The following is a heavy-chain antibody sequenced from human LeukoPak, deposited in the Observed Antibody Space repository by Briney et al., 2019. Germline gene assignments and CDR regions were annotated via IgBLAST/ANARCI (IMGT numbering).Heavy chain of an antibody. CDR1: GFTFSSYW. Sequence: PGGSLRLSCATSGFTFSSYWMSWVRQAPGKGLEWVANINQHGNEKYNVDSVKGRFTISRDNAKNSLYLQMNSLRAGDTAVYYCARDARPNYYTSGSGIWGQGTLVTVSS. V-gene: IGHV3-7*01. CDR2: INQHGNEK. CDR3: ARDARPNYYTSGSGI. J-gene: IGHJ4*02. D-gene: IGHD3-10*01.